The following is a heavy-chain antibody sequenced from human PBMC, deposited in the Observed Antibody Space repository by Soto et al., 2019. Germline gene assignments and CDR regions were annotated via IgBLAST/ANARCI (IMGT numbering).Heavy chain of an antibody. Sequence: EVQLLESGGDLVQPGGSQRLSCAASGFTFSSYAMSWVRQAPGKGLEWVSAISGSGGSTYYADSVKGRFTISRDNSKNTLYLQMNSLRAEDTAVYYCAKRPYSSSWYSGGMDVWGQGTTVTVSS. J-gene: IGHJ6*02. CDR3: AKRPYSSSWYSGGMDV. V-gene: IGHV3-23*01. D-gene: IGHD6-13*01. CDR2: ISGSGGST. CDR1: GFTFSSYA.